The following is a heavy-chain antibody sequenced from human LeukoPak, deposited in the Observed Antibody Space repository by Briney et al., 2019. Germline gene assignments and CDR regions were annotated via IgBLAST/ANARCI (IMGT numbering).Heavy chain of an antibody. D-gene: IGHD5-24*01. CDR1: GGSINNYY. V-gene: IGHV4-59*01. CDR2: VSYSGST. Sequence: SETLSLTCIVSGGSINNYYWSWLRQPPGKGLEWIGYVSYSGSTDYNPSLNSRVTISVDTSKNQFSLRLNSVTAADTAVYYCVRDRRDGYNYVEYWGPGIVVTVSS. CDR3: VRDRRDGYNYVEY. J-gene: IGHJ4*02.